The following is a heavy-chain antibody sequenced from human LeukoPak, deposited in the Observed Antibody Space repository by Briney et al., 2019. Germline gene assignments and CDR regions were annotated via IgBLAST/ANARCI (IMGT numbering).Heavy chain of an antibody. CDR1: GVSITSSY. CDR2: IFTSGST. CDR3: ARVRLDIGRHYYMDV. J-gene: IGHJ6*03. D-gene: IGHD5-12*01. Sequence: SETLSLTCTVSGVSITSSYWGWIRQPAGKGLEWVGLIFTSGSTNYNSSLESRLSLSVDTPTNQFSLRLSSVTAADRAVYYCARVRLDIGRHYYMDVWGEGTTVTVSS. V-gene: IGHV4-4*07.